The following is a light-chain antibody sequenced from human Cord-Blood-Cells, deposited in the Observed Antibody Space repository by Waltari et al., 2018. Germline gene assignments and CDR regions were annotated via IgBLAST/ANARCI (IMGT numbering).Light chain of an antibody. Sequence: QSALTQPASVSGSPGQSITLSCTGNSSDVGSYNLVSWYQQHPGKAPKLMIYEGSKRPSGVSNRFSGSKSGNTAALTISGLQAEDEADYYCCSYAGSSTYVFGTGTKVTVL. J-gene: IGLJ1*01. CDR1: SSDVGSYNL. V-gene: IGLV2-23*01. CDR2: EGS. CDR3: CSYAGSSTYV.